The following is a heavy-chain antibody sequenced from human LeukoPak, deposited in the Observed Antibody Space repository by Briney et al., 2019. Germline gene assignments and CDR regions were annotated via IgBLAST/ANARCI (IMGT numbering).Heavy chain of an antibody. CDR1: GFTFSSYP. CDR2: ISCRGGST. D-gene: IGHD2-2*02. V-gene: IGHV3-23*01. J-gene: IGHJ4*02. Sequence: GGSLRLSCAASGFTFSSYPMSWLRHPPGKGLEGVSAISCRGGSTYYADSVTGRFTISRDNSKNSLYLQMNSLRAEDTAVYYCAKWGPAEYCGSTSCYTRGFDYWGQGTLVTVSS. CDR3: AKWGPAEYCGSTSCYTRGFDY.